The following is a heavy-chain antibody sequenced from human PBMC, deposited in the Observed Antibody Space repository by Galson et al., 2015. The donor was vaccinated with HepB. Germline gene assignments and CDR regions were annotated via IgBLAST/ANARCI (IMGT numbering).Heavy chain of an antibody. J-gene: IGHJ6*02. CDR3: ARERDTANYYYGMDV. CDR2: ISSSSSYI. Sequence: SLRLSCAASGFTFSSYSMNWVRQAPGKGLEWVSSISSSSSYIYYADSVKGRFTISRDNAKNSLYLQMNSLRAEDTAVYYCARERDTANYYYGMDVWGQGTTVTVSS. D-gene: IGHD5-18*01. CDR1: GFTFSSYS. V-gene: IGHV3-21*01.